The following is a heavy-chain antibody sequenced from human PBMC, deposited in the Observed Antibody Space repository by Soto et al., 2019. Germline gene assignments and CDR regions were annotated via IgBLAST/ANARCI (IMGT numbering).Heavy chain of an antibody. V-gene: IGHV1-69*06. CDR1: GGTFSSYA. J-gene: IGHJ5*02. CDR3: ARCREYDILTGTLFDP. D-gene: IGHD3-9*01. Sequence: QVQLVQSGAEVKKPGSSVKVSCNASGGTFSSYAISWVRQAPGQGLEWMGGIIPIFGTANYAQKFQGRVTITADKYTGKAYMELSSLRSEDTAVYSCARCREYDILTGTLFDPWGQGTLVTVSS. CDR2: IIPIFGTA.